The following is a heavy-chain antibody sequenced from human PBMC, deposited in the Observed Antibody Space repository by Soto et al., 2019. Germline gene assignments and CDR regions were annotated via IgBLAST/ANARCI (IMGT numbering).Heavy chain of an antibody. CDR1: GGSISSYY. D-gene: IGHD4-17*01. J-gene: IGHJ3*02. V-gene: IGHV4-59*01. CDR2: IYYSGST. Sequence: SETLSLTCTVSGGSISSYYWSWIRQPPGKGLEWIGYIYYSGSTNYNPSLKSRVTISVDTSKNQFSLKLSSVTAADTAVYYCARELTTVTGRGAFDIWGQGTMVTVSS. CDR3: ARELTTVTGRGAFDI.